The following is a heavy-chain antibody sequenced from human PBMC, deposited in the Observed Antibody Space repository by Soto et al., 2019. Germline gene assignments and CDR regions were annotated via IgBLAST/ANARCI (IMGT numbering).Heavy chain of an antibody. CDR3: ASSTNDSGDRH. J-gene: IGHJ4*02. CDR2: MNPNSGNT. D-gene: IGHD4-17*01. V-gene: IGHV1-8*01. CDR1: GYTFTSYD. Sequence: QVQLVQSGAEVKKPGASVKVSCKASGYTFTSYDINWVRQATGQGLEWMGWMNPNSGNTGYAQKLQGSDAMTRNSSISTAYMELSSLRSEDTAVSYCASSTNDSGDRHWGQGSLVTVSS.